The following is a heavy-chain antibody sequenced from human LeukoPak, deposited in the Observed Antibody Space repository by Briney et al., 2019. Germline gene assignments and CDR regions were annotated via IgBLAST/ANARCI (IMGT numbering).Heavy chain of an antibody. CDR3: ARVKPAYCGGDCYWYNWFDP. CDR1: GGAFSSYC. Sequence: ASVKVSPKASGGAFSSYCISWVRKGPGQRAEWVGGIIPIFGTANYAQKFQGRVTITADESTSTAYMELSSLRSEDTAVYYCARVKPAYCGGDCYWYNWFDPWGQGTLVTVSS. V-gene: IGHV1-69*01. J-gene: IGHJ5*02. D-gene: IGHD2-21*02. CDR2: IIPIFGTA.